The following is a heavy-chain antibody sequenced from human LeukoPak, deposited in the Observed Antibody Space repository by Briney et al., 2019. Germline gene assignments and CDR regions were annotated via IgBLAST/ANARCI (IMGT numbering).Heavy chain of an antibody. CDR3: ARHAGYDFWSGYYRPYYFDY. Sequence: SETLSLTCTVSGGSISSSSYYWGWIRQPPGKGLEWIGSIYYSGSTYYNPSLKSRVTISVDTSKSQFSLKLSSVTAADTAVYYCARHAGYDFWSGYYRPYYFDYWGQGTLVTVSS. V-gene: IGHV4-39*01. J-gene: IGHJ4*02. D-gene: IGHD3-3*01. CDR2: IYYSGST. CDR1: GGSISSSSYY.